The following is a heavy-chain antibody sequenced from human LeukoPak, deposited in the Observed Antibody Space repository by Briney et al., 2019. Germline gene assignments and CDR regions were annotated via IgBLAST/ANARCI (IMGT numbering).Heavy chain of an antibody. D-gene: IGHD6-19*01. J-gene: IGHJ4*02. Sequence: GGSLTLSCAASGIILSSYWMSWVRQAPGKGLEWVANIKQDGSHKNYVDSVKGRFIISRDNAKNSLYLQMNSLRVEDTAVYYCARETPDSSGWDWGQGTLVTVSS. CDR2: IKQDGSHK. CDR1: GIILSSYW. V-gene: IGHV3-7*01. CDR3: ARETPDSSGWD.